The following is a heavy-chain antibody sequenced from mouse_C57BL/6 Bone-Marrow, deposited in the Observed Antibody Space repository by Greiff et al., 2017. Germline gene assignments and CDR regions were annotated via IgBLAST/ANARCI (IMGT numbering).Heavy chain of an antibody. J-gene: IGHJ1*03. CDR2: IWGGGST. D-gene: IGHD1-1*01. CDR1: GFSLTSYG. Sequence: VMLVESGPGLVAPSQSLSITCTVSGFSLTSYGVDWVRQPPGKGLEWLGVIWGGGSTNYNSALMSRLSISKDNSNSQVFLKMNSLQTDDTAVYYCAKHIITTVVRHWYFDVWGTGTTVTVSA. V-gene: IGHV2-9*01. CDR3: AKHIITTVVRHWYFDV.